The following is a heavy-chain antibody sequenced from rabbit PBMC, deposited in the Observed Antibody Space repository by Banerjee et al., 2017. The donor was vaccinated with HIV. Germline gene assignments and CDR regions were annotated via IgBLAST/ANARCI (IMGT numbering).Heavy chain of an antibody. J-gene: IGHJ4*01. Sequence: QSLEESGGDLVKPEGSLTLTCTASGFSFSSSYYMCWVRQAPGKGLEWIACIHVGGSGSSYYASWAKGRFTVSKTSSTTVTLQMTSLTAADTATYFCARHGSISSHYNLWGPGTLVTVS. V-gene: IGHV1S40*01. CDR2: IHVGGSGSS. CDR3: ARHGSISSHYNL. CDR1: GFSFSSSYY. D-gene: IGHD1-1*01.